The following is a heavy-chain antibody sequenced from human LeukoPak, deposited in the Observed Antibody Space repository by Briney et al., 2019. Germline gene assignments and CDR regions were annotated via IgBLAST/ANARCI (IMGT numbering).Heavy chain of an antibody. CDR3: AIVAWGAPYYFDY. CDR2: MNRNSDNT. D-gene: IGHD1-26*01. CDR1: GYTFTSYD. V-gene: IGHV1-8*01. Sequence: GASVKVSCKASGYTFTSYDINWVRQATGQGLGWMGWMNRNSDNTGYAQKFKSRVTMTRNTSISTVYMEMTSLTSEDTAVYYCAIVAWGAPYYFDYWGQGTLVTVSS. J-gene: IGHJ4*02.